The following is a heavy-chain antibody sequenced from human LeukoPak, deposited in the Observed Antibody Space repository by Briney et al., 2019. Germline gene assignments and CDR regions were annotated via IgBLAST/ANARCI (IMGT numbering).Heavy chain of an antibody. CDR2: IYYSGST. CDR3: ARATTGTTNWFDP. V-gene: IGHV4-59*01. Sequence: PSETLSLTCTVSGGSISSDYWSWIRQPPGKGLEWIGYIYYSGSTNYNPSLKSRVTISVDTSKNQYSLKLSSVTAADTAVYYCARATTGTTNWFDPWGQGTLVTVSS. CDR1: GGSISSDY. D-gene: IGHD1-1*01. J-gene: IGHJ5*02.